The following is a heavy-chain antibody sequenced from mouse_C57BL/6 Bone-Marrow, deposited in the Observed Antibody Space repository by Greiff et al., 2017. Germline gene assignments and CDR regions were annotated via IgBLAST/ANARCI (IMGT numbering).Heavy chain of an antibody. CDR2: IYPGDGDT. V-gene: IGHV1-82*01. CDR3: ARGRYDYDVVRYYYAMDY. D-gene: IGHD2-4*01. CDR1: GYAFSSSW. Sequence: VKLQQSGPELVKPGASVKLSCKASGYAFSSSWMNWVKQRPGKGLEWIGRIYPGDGDTNYNGKFKGKATLTADKSSSTAYRQLSSLTSEDSAVYFCARGRYDYDVVRYYYAMDYWGQGTSVTVSS. J-gene: IGHJ4*01.